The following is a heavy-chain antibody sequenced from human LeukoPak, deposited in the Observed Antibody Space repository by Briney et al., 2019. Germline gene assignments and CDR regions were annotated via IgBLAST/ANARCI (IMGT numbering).Heavy chain of an antibody. J-gene: IGHJ3*02. CDR1: GGSISRYY. D-gene: IGHD5-18*01. V-gene: IGHV4-59*08. CDR2: IYYTGST. Sequence: KPSETLSLTCTVSGGSISRYYWSWIRQPPGKGLEWIGFIYYTGSTNYNPSLQSRVTISLDTSKNQFSLRLSSVTAADTAVYYCARPGVGSGRYGAFDIWAQGTMVAVSS. CDR3: ARPGVGSGRYGAFDI.